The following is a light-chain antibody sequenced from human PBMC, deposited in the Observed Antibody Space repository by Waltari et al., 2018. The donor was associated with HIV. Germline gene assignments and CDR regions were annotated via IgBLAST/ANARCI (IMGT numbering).Light chain of an antibody. CDR2: LAS. Sequence: DILLTQSPLSLPVTSGDRASISCRTSQSLVHTNGYNYLDWYLQKPGQSPQLLISLASTRASGVPDRFSGSGSGTDFTLKISRVEAEDVGVYYCMQALQSPNTFGQGTKVEIK. CDR1: QSLVHTNGYNY. CDR3: MQALQSPNT. J-gene: IGKJ2*01. V-gene: IGKV2-28*01.